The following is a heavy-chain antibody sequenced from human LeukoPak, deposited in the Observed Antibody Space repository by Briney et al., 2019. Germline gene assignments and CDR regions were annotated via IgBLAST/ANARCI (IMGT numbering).Heavy chain of an antibody. V-gene: IGHV1-2*02. J-gene: IGHJ4*02. CDR3: ARGDSCSRTEDY. CDR1: GYTFTGYY. CDR2: INPNSGGT. Sequence: ASVKVSCKAPGYTFTGYYMHWVRQAPGQGLEWMGWINPNSGGTNYAQKFQGRVTMTRDTSISTAYMELSRLRSDDTAVYYCARGDSCSRTEDYWGQGTLVTVSS. D-gene: IGHD1-14*01.